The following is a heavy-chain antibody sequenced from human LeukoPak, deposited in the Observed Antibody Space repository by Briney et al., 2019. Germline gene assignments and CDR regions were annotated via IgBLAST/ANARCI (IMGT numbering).Heavy chain of an antibody. V-gene: IGHV3-9*01. CDR3: ATWDDYNDGSGYYSAFDI. CDR2: ISWSGDVV. D-gene: IGHD3-22*01. Sequence: GGSLRLSCAASGFSFDRYAMHWVRQGPGQGLEWVSGISWSGDVVGYADSANGRFTISRDNAKNSLELQMDNLRPEDTAVYYCATWDDYNDGSGYYSAFDIWGQGTMVTVSS. J-gene: IGHJ3*02. CDR1: GFSFDRYA.